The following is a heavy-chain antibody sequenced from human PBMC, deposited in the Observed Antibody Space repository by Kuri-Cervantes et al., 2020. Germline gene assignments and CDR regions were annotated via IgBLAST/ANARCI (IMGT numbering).Heavy chain of an antibody. CDR3: ARGLVLRYFDWPRRGNYYYYYMDV. CDR1: GGSISSYY. Sequence: GSLRLSCTVSGGSISSYYWSWIRQPPGKGLEWIGYIYYSGSTNYNPSLKSRVTISVDTSKNQFSLKLSSVTAADTAVYYCARGLVLRYFDWPRRGNYYYYYMDVWGKGTTVTVSS. CDR2: IYYSGST. V-gene: IGHV4-59*12. J-gene: IGHJ6*03. D-gene: IGHD3-9*01.